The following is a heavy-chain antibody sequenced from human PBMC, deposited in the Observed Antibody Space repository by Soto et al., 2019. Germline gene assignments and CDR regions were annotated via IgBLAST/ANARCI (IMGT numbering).Heavy chain of an antibody. CDR3: ARDGGYYFDY. CDR1: GFTFSSYG. CDR2: IWYDGSNK. Sequence: QVQLVESGGGVVQPGRSLRLSCAASGFTFSSYGMHWVRQAPGKGLEWVAVIWYDGSNKYYADSVKGRFTISRDNSMNRLYLQMNSLRAEGTAVYYCARDGGYYFDYWGQGTLVTVSS. J-gene: IGHJ4*02. V-gene: IGHV3-33*01. D-gene: IGHD2-15*01.